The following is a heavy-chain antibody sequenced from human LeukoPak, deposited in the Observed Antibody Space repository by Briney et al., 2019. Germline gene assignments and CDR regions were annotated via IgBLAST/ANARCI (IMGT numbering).Heavy chain of an antibody. CDR1: GGTFSSYA. Sequence: SVKVSCKASGGTFSSYAISWVRQAPGQGLEWMGGIIPIFGTANYAQEFQGRVTITTDESTSTAYMELSSLRSEDTAVYYCARGYGSGSYLSDYWGQGTLVTVSS. V-gene: IGHV1-69*05. CDR3: ARGYGSGSYLSDY. D-gene: IGHD3-10*01. CDR2: IIPIFGTA. J-gene: IGHJ4*02.